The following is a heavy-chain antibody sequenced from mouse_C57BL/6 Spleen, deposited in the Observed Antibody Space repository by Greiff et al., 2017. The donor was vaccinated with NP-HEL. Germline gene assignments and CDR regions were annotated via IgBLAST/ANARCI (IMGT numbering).Heavy chain of an antibody. D-gene: IGHD1-1*01. CDR1: GYSITSGYD. CDR3: ARVGYYGTMDY. CDR2: ISYSGST. J-gene: IGHJ4*01. V-gene: IGHV3-1*01. Sequence: DVQLQESGPGMVKPSQSLSLTCTVTGYSITSGYDWHWIRHFPGNKLEWMGYISYSGSTNYNPSLKSRISITHDTSKNHFFLKLNSVTTEDTATYYCARVGYYGTMDYWGQGTSVTVSS.